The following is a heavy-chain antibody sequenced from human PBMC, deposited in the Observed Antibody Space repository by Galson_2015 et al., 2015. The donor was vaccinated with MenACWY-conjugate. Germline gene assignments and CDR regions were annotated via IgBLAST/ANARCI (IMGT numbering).Heavy chain of an antibody. D-gene: IGHD2/OR15-2a*01. Sequence: QSGAEVKKPGESLKISCTASGYSFTNYGINWVRQAPGQGLEWIAWTNPYNNHTNYAQKVRGRVAMTTDTSTGTAYMELRSLTSDDTAIYYCARDEGGLRLSFFDFWGQGALVTVSS. CDR3: ARDEGGLRLSFFDF. CDR1: GYSFTNYG. V-gene: IGHV1-18*01. CDR2: TNPYNNHT. J-gene: IGHJ4*02.